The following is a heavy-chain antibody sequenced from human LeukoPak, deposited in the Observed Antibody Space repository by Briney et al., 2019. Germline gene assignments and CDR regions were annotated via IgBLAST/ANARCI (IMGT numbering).Heavy chain of an antibody. D-gene: IGHD2-15*01. Sequence: GESLKISCKGSGYSINNYWIGWVRQMPGIGLEWMGIIYPADSDIRYSPSFQGQVTISADKSISTVYLQWSSLKASDTAMYYCARQEYCSGGSCYTWFDPWGQGTLVTVSS. CDR1: GYSINNYW. V-gene: IGHV5-51*01. J-gene: IGHJ5*02. CDR2: IYPADSDI. CDR3: ARQEYCSGGSCYTWFDP.